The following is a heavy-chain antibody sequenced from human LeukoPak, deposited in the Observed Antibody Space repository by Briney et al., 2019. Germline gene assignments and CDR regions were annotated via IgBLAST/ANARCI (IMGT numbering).Heavy chain of an antibody. V-gene: IGHV4-39*07. D-gene: IGHD3-3*01. Sequence: SETLSLTCTVSGGSISSSSYYWGWIRQPPGKGLEWIGEIYHSGSTNYNPSLKSRVTISVDKSKNQFSLKLSSVTAADTAVYYWARGYYDFWSRWGQGTLVTVSS. CDR2: IYHSGST. J-gene: IGHJ4*02. CDR1: GGSISSSSYY. CDR3: ARGYYDFWSR.